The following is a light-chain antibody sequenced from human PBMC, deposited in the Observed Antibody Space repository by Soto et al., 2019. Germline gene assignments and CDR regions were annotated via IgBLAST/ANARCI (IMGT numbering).Light chain of an antibody. CDR2: DVS. CDR3: SAYTSSSTLV. V-gene: IGLV2-14*01. J-gene: IGLJ2*01. Sequence: QSVLTQPASVSGSPGQSITSSCTGTSSDVGGYNDVSWYQQHPGKAPKLMIDDVSNRPSGVSNRFSGSKSGNTASLTISGLQAEDEADYYCSAYTSSSTLVFGGGTKLTVL. CDR1: SSDVGGYND.